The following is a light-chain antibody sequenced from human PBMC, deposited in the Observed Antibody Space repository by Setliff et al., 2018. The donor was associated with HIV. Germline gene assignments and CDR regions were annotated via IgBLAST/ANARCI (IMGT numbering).Light chain of an antibody. CDR3: SSYTSSGAPSYV. CDR1: IVPYNS. J-gene: IGLJ1*01. Sequence: QSVLTQPASVSGSPGQSITVSCTDIVPYNSVSWYQQLPGKAPKLILYEVSVRPSGISHRFAGSKSDNTASLTISGLEAEDEGSYYCSSYTSSGAPSYVFGTGTKVTVL. CDR2: EVS. V-gene: IGLV2-14*01.